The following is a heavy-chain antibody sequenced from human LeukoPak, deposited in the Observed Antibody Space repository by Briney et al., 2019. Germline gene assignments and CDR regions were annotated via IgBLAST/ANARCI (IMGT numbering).Heavy chain of an antibody. Sequence: GGSLRLSCAASGFTFSSYSMNWVRQAPGKGLEWVSSISSSSSYIYYADSVKGRFTISRDNSKNTLYLQMNSLRAEDTAVYYCAKDPVAGTVDYWGQGTLVTVSS. D-gene: IGHD6-19*01. CDR1: GFTFSSYS. CDR3: AKDPVAGTVDY. J-gene: IGHJ4*02. V-gene: IGHV3-21*04. CDR2: ISSSSSYI.